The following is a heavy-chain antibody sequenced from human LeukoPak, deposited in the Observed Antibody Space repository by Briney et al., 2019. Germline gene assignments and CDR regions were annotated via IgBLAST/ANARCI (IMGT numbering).Heavy chain of an antibody. J-gene: IGHJ5*02. CDR3: ARLVVGSRFDP. V-gene: IGHV4-59*01. CDR1: GGSISSYY. CDR2: IYYSGSA. Sequence: SETLSLTCPVSGGSISSYYWSWIRQPPGKGLEWIGYIYYSGSANYNPSLKSRVTISVDTSKNQFSLKLSSVTAADTAVYYCARLVVGSRFDPWGQGTLVTVSS. D-gene: IGHD1-26*01.